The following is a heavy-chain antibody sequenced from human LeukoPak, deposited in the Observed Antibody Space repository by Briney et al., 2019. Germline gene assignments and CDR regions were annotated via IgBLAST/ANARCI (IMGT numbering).Heavy chain of an antibody. J-gene: IGHJ4*02. CDR1: GFTFSGSA. V-gene: IGHV3-73*01. CDR2: IRSKANSYAT. D-gene: IGHD6-19*01. CDR3: AKEVREDSSGWYS. Sequence: GGSLRLSCAASGFTFSGSAMHWVRQASGKGLEWVGRIRSKANSYATAYAASVKGRFTISRDNSKNTLYLQMNSLRAEDTAVYYCAKEVREDSSGWYSWGQGTLVTVSS.